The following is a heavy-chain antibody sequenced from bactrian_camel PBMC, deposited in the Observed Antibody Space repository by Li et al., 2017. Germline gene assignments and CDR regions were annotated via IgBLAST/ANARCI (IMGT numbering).Heavy chain of an antibody. J-gene: IGHJ4*01. Sequence: HVQLVESGGGSVQAGGSLRLSCAASGVMTRLYCMAWFRQAPGKEREGVAAIDSEGRTNYAESVKGRFTISKDNPKNTLDLQMNSLKPEDTAMYYCAAEPTFGGGICVKFNYWGHGTQVTVS. CDR3: AAEPTFGGGICVKFNY. V-gene: IGHV3S53*01. CDR2: IDSEGRT. CDR1: GVMTRLYC. D-gene: IGHD2*01.